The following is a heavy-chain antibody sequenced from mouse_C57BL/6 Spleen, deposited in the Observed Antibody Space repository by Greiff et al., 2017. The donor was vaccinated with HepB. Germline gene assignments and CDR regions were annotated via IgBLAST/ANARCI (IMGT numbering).Heavy chain of an antibody. V-gene: IGHV3-6*01. CDR2: ISYDGSN. J-gene: IGHJ2*01. D-gene: IGHD4-1*01. CDR1: GYSITSGYY. CDR3: ARGAEPAGTFYFDY. Sequence: VQLQQSGPGLVKPSQSLSLTCSVTGYSITSGYYWNWIRQFPGNKLEWMGYISYDGSNNYNPSLKNRIAITRDTSKNQFFLKLNSVTTEDTATYYCARGAEPAGTFYFDYWGQGTTLTVSS.